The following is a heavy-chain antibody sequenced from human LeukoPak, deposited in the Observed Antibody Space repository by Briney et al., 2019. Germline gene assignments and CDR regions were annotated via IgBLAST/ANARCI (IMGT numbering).Heavy chain of an antibody. Sequence: PGGSLRLSCEASGLSFSSYWMSWVRQAPGKGLEWVANIKQDGGDNYYLDSVKGRFTISRDNAKKSVFLQMNSLRAEDTAVYFCARDQPLTVASWGYFYYYMDVWGKGTTVTVSS. CDR3: ARDQPLTVASWGYFYYYMDV. CDR2: IKQDGGDN. V-gene: IGHV3-7*01. D-gene: IGHD2-2*01. CDR1: GLSFSSYW. J-gene: IGHJ6*03.